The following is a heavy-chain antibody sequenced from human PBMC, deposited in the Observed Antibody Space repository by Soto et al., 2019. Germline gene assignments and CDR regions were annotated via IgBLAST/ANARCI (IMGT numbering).Heavy chain of an antibody. J-gene: IGHJ2*01. CDR2: ISSKGGST. V-gene: IGHV3-64*01. Sequence: PGGSLRLSCAASGFTFSSYAMHWVRQAPGKGLEYVSTISSKGGSTYYANSVKGRFTISRDNSKNTLYLQMNSLRAEDTAVYYCAKDRGLIDWYFDLWGRGTLVTVSS. D-gene: IGHD3-10*01. CDR3: AKDRGLIDWYFDL. CDR1: GFTFSSYA.